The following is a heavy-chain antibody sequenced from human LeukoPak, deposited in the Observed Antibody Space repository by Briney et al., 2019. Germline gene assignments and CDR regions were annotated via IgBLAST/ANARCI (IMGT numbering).Heavy chain of an antibody. J-gene: IGHJ5*02. V-gene: IGHV1-8*01. CDR3: ARGPYCRSMSCPYWFDP. CDR2: MNPDSGNT. Sequence: ASVKVSCKASGYTFTSYDINWVRQATGQGLEWMGWMNPDSGNTGYAQKFQGRVTMTRNTSISTAYMELSSLRSEDTAVYYCARGPYCRSMSCPYWFDPWGQATLVTVSS. CDR1: GYTFTSYD. D-gene: IGHD2-2*01.